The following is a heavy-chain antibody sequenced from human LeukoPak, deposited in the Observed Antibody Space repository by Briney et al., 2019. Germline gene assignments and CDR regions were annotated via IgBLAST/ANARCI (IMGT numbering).Heavy chain of an antibody. V-gene: IGHV1-8*03. Sequence: ASVKVSCKASGGTFSSYAINWVRQAPGQGLEWMGWMNPNSGNTGYAQKFQGRVTITRNTSISTAYMELSSLRSEDTAVYYCARGRPRMDYDFWSGYPYNWFDPWGQGILVTVSS. CDR2: MNPNSGNT. CDR3: ARGRPRMDYDFWSGYPYNWFDP. J-gene: IGHJ5*02. D-gene: IGHD3-3*01. CDR1: GGTFSSYA.